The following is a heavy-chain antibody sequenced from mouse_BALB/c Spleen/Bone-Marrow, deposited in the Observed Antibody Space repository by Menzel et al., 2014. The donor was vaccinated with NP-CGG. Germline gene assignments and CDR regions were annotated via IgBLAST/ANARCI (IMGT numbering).Heavy chain of an antibody. Sequence: EVHLVESGPELVKPGASVKVSCKASGYAFTSYNMYWVKQSHGKSLEWIGYIDPYNGGTSYNQKFKGKATLTVDKSSSTVYMHLNSLTSEDSAVYYCARENYGSSPAYWGQGTLVTVSA. V-gene: IGHV1S135*01. D-gene: IGHD1-1*01. CDR3: ARENYGSSPAY. CDR1: GYAFTSYN. CDR2: IDPYNGGT. J-gene: IGHJ3*01.